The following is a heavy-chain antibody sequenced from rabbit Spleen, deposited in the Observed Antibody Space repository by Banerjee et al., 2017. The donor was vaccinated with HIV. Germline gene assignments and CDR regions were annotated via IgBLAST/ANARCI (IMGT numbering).Heavy chain of an antibody. Sequence: QSLEESGGDLVKPGASLTLTCTASGFSLSSYYMIWVRQAPGKGLEYIGITSYGGYTYYASWTKGRFTITRSTSLNTVTLQLNSLTVADTATYFCAKADSSGVNFDLWGQGTLVTVS. CDR3: AKADSSGVNFDL. V-gene: IGHV1S28*01. CDR2: TSYGGYT. D-gene: IGHD1-1*01. CDR1: GFSLSSYY. J-gene: IGHJ4*01.